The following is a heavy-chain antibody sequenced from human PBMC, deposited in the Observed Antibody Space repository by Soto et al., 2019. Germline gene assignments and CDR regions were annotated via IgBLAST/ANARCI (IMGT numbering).Heavy chain of an antibody. V-gene: IGHV1-18*01. CDR3: AREGYSAGSGPYSPPRYYGMDV. D-gene: IGHD3-10*01. CDR2: ISDYNGNT. Sequence: QVQLVQSGAEVRKPGASVKVSCKASGYTFSNYGLIWVRQAPGQGLEGMGWISDYNGNTHYAQKFQARLIPTTATSTGAANGELGCLTSAHTAVYFRAREGYSAGSGPYSPPRYYGMDVWGPGTTVTVSS. J-gene: IGHJ6*02. CDR1: GYTFSNYG.